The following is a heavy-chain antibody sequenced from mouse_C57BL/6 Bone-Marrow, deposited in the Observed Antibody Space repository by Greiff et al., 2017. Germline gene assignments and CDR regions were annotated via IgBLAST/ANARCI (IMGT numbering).Heavy chain of an antibody. CDR2: IYPRDGST. CDR1: GYTFTSYD. V-gene: IGHV1-85*01. CDR3: ASKGTADY. J-gene: IGHJ2*01. D-gene: IGHD1-2*01. Sequence: VQLQQSGPELVKPGASVKLSCKASGYTFTSYDINWVKQRPGQGIEGIGWIYPRDGSTKYNEKFKGKATLTVDTSSRTAYMELHCLASEGSAVYFCASKGTADYWGQGTTLTVSS.